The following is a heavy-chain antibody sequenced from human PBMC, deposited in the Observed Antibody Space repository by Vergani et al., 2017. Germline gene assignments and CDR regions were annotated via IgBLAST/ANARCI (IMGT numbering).Heavy chain of an antibody. J-gene: IGHJ4*02. V-gene: IGHV3-49*04. Sequence: EVQLVESGGGLVPPGRSLRLSCAASGFSFGDYAMTWVRQATGEGLQWVAFIRNKAYGGTTEYAASVKGRFTISRDDSKRLAYLQLIGLKTEDTAVYFCSRGRGYSFGYSDYWGQGTLVTVSS. D-gene: IGHD5-18*01. CDR3: SRGRGYSFGYSDY. CDR2: IRNKAYGGTT. CDR1: GFSFGDYA.